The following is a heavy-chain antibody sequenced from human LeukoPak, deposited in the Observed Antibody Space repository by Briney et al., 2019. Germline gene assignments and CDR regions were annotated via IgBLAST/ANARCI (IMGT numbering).Heavy chain of an antibody. D-gene: IGHD5-24*01. CDR3: ARDGVEMATIFFSYYGMDV. J-gene: IGHJ6*02. CDR2: INPNSGGT. Sequence: ASVKVSRKASGYTFTGYYMHWVRQAPGQGLEWMGWINPNSGGTNYAQKFQGRVTMTRDTSISTAYMELSRLRSDDTAVYYCARDGVEMATIFFSYYGMDVWGQGTTVTVSS. CDR1: GYTFTGYY. V-gene: IGHV1-2*02.